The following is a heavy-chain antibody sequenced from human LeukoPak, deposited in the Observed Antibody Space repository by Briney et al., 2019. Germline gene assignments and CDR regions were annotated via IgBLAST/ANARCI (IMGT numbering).Heavy chain of an antibody. J-gene: IGHJ3*02. D-gene: IGHD3/OR15-3a*01. V-gene: IGHV4-61*01. CDR1: GYSISSDYY. CDR3: ARGSYDIYAFDI. CDR2: IYYSGST. Sequence: SETLSLTCTVSGYSISSDYYWGWIRQPPGKGLEWIGYIYYSGSTNYNPSLKSRVTISVDTSKNQFSLKLSSVTAADTAVYYCARGSYDIYAFDIWGQGTMVTVSS.